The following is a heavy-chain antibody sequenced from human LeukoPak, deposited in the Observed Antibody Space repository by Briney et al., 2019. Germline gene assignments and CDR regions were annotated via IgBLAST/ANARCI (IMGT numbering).Heavy chain of an antibody. CDR1: GFSVSSNY. CDR3: ARDLYLSR. D-gene: IGHD2/OR15-2a*01. V-gene: IGHV3-53*01. Sequence: GGSLRLSCAASGFSVSSNYTSWVRQAPGRGLEWVSVIYSGDTTYYADSVKGRFTISRDTSKNTLYLQMNSLRAEDTAVYYCARDLYLSRWGQGTLVTVSS. CDR2: IYSGDTT. J-gene: IGHJ4*02.